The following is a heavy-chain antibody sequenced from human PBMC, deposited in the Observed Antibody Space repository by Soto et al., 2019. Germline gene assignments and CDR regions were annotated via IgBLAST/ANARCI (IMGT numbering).Heavy chain of an antibody. V-gene: IGHV3-23*01. D-gene: IGHD6-13*01. CDR3: AYSSTPFDY. J-gene: IGHJ4*02. CDR2: ISGSGGST. CDR1: GFTYSSYA. Sequence: EVQLLESGGGLVQPGGSLRLSCAASGFTYSSYAMSWVRQAPGKGLEWASAISGSGGSTYYAVSVKGRLTISRDNSKNTLYLQRNSLRAADTAVYYCAYSSTPFDYWGQGTRVTVPS.